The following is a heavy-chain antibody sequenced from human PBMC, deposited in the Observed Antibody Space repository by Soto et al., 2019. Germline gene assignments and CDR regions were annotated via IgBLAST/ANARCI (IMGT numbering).Heavy chain of an antibody. J-gene: IGHJ6*03. CDR2: INPSGGST. Sequence: QVQLVQSGAEVKKPGASVKVSCKASGYTFTSYYMHWVRQAPGQGLEWMGIINPSGGSTSYAQNFQGRVHMTSDTPTNTVHRELSSLRFDDTSVYYCARGTTWCRSLFRNMDVWGKGTTVTVSS. V-gene: IGHV1-46*01. CDR3: ARGTTWCRSLFRNMDV. D-gene: IGHD2-15*01. CDR1: GYTFTSYY.